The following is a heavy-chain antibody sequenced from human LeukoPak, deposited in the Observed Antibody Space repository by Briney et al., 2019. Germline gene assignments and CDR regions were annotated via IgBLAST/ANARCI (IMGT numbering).Heavy chain of an antibody. V-gene: IGHV3-30*02. Sequence: GGSLRLSCAASGFTFRSYGMHWVRQAPGKGLEWVAFRRYDGSNKYYADSVKGRFTISRDNSENTLYLQMSSLRAEDTAVYYCAKGGTYYQLYYCDYWGPGTLVTVSS. CDR2: RRYDGSNK. J-gene: IGHJ4*02. D-gene: IGHD1-26*01. CDR3: AKGGTYYQLYYCDY. CDR1: GFTFRSYG.